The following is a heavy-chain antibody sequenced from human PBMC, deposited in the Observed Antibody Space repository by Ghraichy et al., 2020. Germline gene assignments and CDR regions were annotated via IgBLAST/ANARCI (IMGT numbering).Heavy chain of an antibody. D-gene: IGHD3-22*01. Sequence: ETLSLTCAASGFTFSSYWMHWVRQAPGKGLVWVSRINSDGSSTSYADSVKGRFTISRDNAKNTLYLQMNSLRAEDTAVYYCARDRYYYDSSGSERGMAYGMDVWGQGTTVTVSS. V-gene: IGHV3-74*01. CDR1: GFTFSSYW. J-gene: IGHJ6*02. CDR2: INSDGSST. CDR3: ARDRYYYDSSGSERGMAYGMDV.